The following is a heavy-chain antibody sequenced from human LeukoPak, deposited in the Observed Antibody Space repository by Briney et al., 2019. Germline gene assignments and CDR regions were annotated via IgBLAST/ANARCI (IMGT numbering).Heavy chain of an antibody. CDR2: IIPIFGTA. J-gene: IGHJ3*02. CDR3: ARGLLYCGGGSCYSFRPGARDDAFDI. V-gene: IGHV1-69*06. D-gene: IGHD2-15*01. Sequence: SVKVSCKASGGTFSSYAISWVRQAPGQGHEWMGGIIPIFGTANYAQKFQGRVTITADKSTSTAYMELSSLRSEDTAVYYCARGLLYCGGGSCYSFRPGARDDAFDIWGQGTMVTVSS. CDR1: GGTFSSYA.